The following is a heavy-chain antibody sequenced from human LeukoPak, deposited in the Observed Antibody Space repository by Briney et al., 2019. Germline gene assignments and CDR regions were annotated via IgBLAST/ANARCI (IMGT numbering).Heavy chain of an antibody. CDR3: AREGIAAAGMESGMDV. Sequence: SETLSLTCTVSGGSISSYYWSWLRQPPGKGLEWIGYIYYSGSTNYNPSLKSRVTISVDTSKNQFSLKLSSVTAADTAVYYCAREGIAAAGMESGMDVWGQGTTVTVSS. V-gene: IGHV4-59*08. D-gene: IGHD6-13*01. J-gene: IGHJ6*02. CDR1: GGSISSYY. CDR2: IYYSGST.